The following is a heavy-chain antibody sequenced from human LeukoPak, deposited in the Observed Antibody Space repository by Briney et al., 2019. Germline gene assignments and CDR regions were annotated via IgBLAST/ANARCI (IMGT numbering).Heavy chain of an antibody. J-gene: IGHJ6*02. V-gene: IGHV4-59*08. Sequence: PSETLSLTCTVSGGSISGYYWSWIRQPPGMGLEWIGYIYYSGSTNYNPSLKSRVTISVDTSKNQFSLDLSSVTAADTALYYCARHDVGDGNYCYGMDVWGQGTTVTVSS. D-gene: IGHD5-24*01. CDR2: IYYSGST. CDR3: ARHDVGDGNYCYGMDV. CDR1: GGSISGYY.